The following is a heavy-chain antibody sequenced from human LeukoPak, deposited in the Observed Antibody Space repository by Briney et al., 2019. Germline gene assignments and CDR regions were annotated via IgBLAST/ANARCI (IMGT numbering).Heavy chain of an antibody. D-gene: IGHD1-7*01. J-gene: IGHJ5*02. CDR3: ASLPITGTTSSRGWFDP. Sequence: PGGSLRLSCAASGFIFSRYSMNWVRQAPGKGLEWVSSISSSSSYIYYADSVKGRFTISRDNAKNSLYLQMNSLRAEDTAVYYCASLPITGTTSSRGWFDPWGQGTLVTVSS. V-gene: IGHV3-21*01. CDR1: GFIFSRYS. CDR2: ISSSSSYI.